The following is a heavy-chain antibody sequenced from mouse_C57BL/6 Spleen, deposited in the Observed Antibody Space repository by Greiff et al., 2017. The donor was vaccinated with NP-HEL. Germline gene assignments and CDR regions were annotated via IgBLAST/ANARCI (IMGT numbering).Heavy chain of an antibody. V-gene: IGHV1-42*01. CDR1: GYSFTGYY. D-gene: IGHD2-4*01. Sequence: EVQLQQSGPELVKPGASVKISCKASGYSFTGYYMNWVKQSPEKSLEWIGEINPSTGGTTYNQKFKAKATLTVDKSSSTAYMQLKSLTSEDSAVYYCARGDYDRYFDVWGTGTTVTVSS. J-gene: IGHJ1*03. CDR3: ARGDYDRYFDV. CDR2: INPSTGGT.